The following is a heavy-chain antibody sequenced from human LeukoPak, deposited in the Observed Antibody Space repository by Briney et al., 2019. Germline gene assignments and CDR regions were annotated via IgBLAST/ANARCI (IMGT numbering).Heavy chain of an antibody. CDR3: ARRVAVAGLDYYYGMDV. CDR1: GGSISSSSYY. J-gene: IGHJ6*02. V-gene: IGHV4-39*01. D-gene: IGHD6-19*01. Sequence: SETLSLTCTVSGGSISSSSYYWGWIRQPPGKGLEWIGSIYYSGSTYYNPSLKSRVTISADTSKNQFSLKLSSVTAADTAVYYCARRVAVAGLDYYYGMDVWGQGTTVTVSS. CDR2: IYYSGST.